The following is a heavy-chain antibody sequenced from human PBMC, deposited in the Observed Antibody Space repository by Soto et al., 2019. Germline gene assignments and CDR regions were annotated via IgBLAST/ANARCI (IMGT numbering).Heavy chain of an antibody. Sequence: SLRLSCAASGFTFSSYGMHWVRQAPGKGLEWVAVISYDGNNKYYADSVKGRFTISRDNSKNTLYLQMNSLRDEDMAVYYCAKVLIAAAATGNFFPDYWGQGALVTVSS. CDR3: AKVLIAAAATGNFFPDY. CDR1: GFTFSSYG. CDR2: ISYDGNNK. V-gene: IGHV3-30*18. J-gene: IGHJ4*02. D-gene: IGHD6-25*01.